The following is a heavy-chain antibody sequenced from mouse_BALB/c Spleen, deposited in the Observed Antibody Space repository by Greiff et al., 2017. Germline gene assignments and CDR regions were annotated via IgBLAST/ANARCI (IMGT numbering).Heavy chain of an antibody. V-gene: IGHV3-2*02. D-gene: IGHD1-1*01. CDR2: ISYSGST. Sequence: EVQLQESGPGLVKPSQSLSLTCTVTGYSITSDYAWNWIRQFPGNKLEWMGYISYSGSTSYNPSLKSRISITRDTSKNQFFLQLNSVTTEDTATYYCARDYYGSSPYFDYWGQGTTLTVSS. CDR3: ARDYYGSSPYFDY. J-gene: IGHJ2*01. CDR1: GYSITSDYA.